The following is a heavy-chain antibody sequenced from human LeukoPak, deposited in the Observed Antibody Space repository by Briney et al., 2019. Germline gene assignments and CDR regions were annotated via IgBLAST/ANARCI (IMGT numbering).Heavy chain of an antibody. CDR2: IYYSGST. D-gene: IGHD6-19*01. Sequence: SETLSLTCTVTGGSLTSYYWGWIRQPPGKGLEWIGNIYYSGSTKYNPSLKSRVSISVDTSKNQFSLKLSSVTAADTAVYYCARPYRSGWHGSFEYWGQGSVVTVSS. CDR3: ARPYRSGWHGSFEY. V-gene: IGHV4-59*01. CDR1: GGSLTSYY. J-gene: IGHJ4*02.